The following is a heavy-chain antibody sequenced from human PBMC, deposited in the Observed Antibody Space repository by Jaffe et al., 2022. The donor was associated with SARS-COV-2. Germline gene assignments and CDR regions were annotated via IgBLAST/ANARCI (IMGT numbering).Heavy chain of an antibody. J-gene: IGHJ5*02. CDR3: ARENYSIAAAGTTGFDP. CDR2: MNPNSGNT. D-gene: IGHD6-13*01. V-gene: IGHV1-8*01. Sequence: QVQLVQSGAEVKKPGASVKVSCKASGYTFTSYDINWVRQATGQGLEWMGWMNPNSGNTGYAQKFQGRVTMTRNTSISTAYMELSSLRSEDTAVYYCARENYSIAAAGTTGFDPWGQGTLVTVSS. CDR1: GYTFTSYD.